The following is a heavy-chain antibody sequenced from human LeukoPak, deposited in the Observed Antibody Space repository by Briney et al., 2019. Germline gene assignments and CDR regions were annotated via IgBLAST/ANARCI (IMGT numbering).Heavy chain of an antibody. CDR2: ISDSGDYT. CDR1: GFIVSTYY. CDR3: AKDTSIGKYCTNGVCSPFDY. J-gene: IGHJ4*02. V-gene: IGHV3-23*01. D-gene: IGHD2-8*01. Sequence: GGSLRLSCAASGFIVSTYYMTWVRQAPGQGLEWVSVISDSGDYTSYADSVRGRFTISRDNSRNTLYLQMISLRPEDTAVYYCAKDTSIGKYCTNGVCSPFDYWGQGTLVTVSS.